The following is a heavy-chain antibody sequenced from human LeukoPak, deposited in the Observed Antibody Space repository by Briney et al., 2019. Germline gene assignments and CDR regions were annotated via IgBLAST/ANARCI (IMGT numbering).Heavy chain of an antibody. CDR2: IIPILGIA. CDR1: GGTFSSYA. D-gene: IGHD6-13*01. V-gene: IGHV1-69*04. J-gene: IGHJ4*02. Sequence: SVKVSCKASGGTFSSYAISWVRQAPGQGLEWMGRIIPILGIANYAQKFQGGVTITADKSTSTAYMELSSLRSEDTAVYYCARTPNYYSSSWYYFDYWGQGTLVTVSS. CDR3: ARTPNYYSSSWYYFDY.